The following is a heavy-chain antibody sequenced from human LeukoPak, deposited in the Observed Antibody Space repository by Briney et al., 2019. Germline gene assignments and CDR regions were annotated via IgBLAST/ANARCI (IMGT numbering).Heavy chain of an antibody. CDR1: GFTFSSYS. Sequence: GGSLRLSCAASGFTFSSYSMNWVRQAPGKGLEWVSYISSSSSTIYYADSVKGRFTISRDNAKNSLYLQMNSLRAEDTAVYYCARVQLLWFGELLNLNNGLDYWGQGTLVTVSS. V-gene: IGHV3-48*01. CDR3: ARVQLLWFGELLNLNNGLDY. D-gene: IGHD3-10*01. J-gene: IGHJ4*02. CDR2: ISSSSSTI.